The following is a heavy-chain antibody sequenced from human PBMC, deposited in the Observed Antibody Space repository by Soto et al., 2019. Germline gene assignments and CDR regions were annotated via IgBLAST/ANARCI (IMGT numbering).Heavy chain of an antibody. D-gene: IGHD2-15*01. V-gene: IGHV3-23*01. CDR1: GFTFSSYA. CDR2: ISGRGGST. Sequence: GGSLRLSCAAYGFTFSSYAMSWVRQAPGKGLEWVSAISGRGGSTYYADSVKGRFTISRDNSKNTLYLQMNSLRAEDAAVYYCAKGGGGGNYYYYGMDVWGKGTTVTVSS. J-gene: IGHJ6*04. CDR3: AKGGGGGNYYYYGMDV.